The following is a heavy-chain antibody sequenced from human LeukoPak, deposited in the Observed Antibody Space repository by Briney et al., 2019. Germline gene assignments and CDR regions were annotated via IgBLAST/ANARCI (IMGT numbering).Heavy chain of an antibody. V-gene: IGHV1-8*01. CDR3: ARSYDSSGYYTTWDYYMDV. Sequence: ASVKVSCKASGYTFTSYDINWVRQATGQGLEWMGWMNPNSGNTGYAQKFQGRVTMTRNTSINTAYMELSSLRSEDTAVYYCARSYDSSGYYTTWDYYMDVWGKGTTVTVSS. D-gene: IGHD3-22*01. CDR1: GYTFTSYD. CDR2: MNPNSGNT. J-gene: IGHJ6*03.